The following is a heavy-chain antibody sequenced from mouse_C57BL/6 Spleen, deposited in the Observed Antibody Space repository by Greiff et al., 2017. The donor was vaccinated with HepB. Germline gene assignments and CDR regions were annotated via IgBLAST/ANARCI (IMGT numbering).Heavy chain of an antibody. Sequence: QVQLQQPGTELVKPGASVKLSCKASGYTFTSYWMHWVKQRPGQGLEWIGNINPSNGGTNYNEKFKSKATLTVDKSSSTAYMQLSSLTSEDSAVYYCARVGTGRGYWYFDVWGTGTTVTVSS. CDR1: GYTFTSYW. CDR3: ARVGTGRGYWYFDV. J-gene: IGHJ1*03. V-gene: IGHV1-53*01. D-gene: IGHD4-1*01. CDR2: INPSNGGT.